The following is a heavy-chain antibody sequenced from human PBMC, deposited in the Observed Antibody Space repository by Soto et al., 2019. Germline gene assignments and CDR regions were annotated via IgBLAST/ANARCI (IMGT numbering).Heavy chain of an antibody. CDR2: ISSSSSYI. CDR1: GFTFSSYS. D-gene: IGHD4-4*01. J-gene: IGHJ6*02. Sequence: GGSLRLSCAASGFTFSSYSMNWVRQAPGKGLEWVSSISSSSSYIYYADSVKGRFTISRDNAKNSLYLQMNSLRAEDTAVYYCARVGGTTVNGKYYYYGMDVWGQGTTVTVSS. CDR3: ARVGGTTVNGKYYYYGMDV. V-gene: IGHV3-21*01.